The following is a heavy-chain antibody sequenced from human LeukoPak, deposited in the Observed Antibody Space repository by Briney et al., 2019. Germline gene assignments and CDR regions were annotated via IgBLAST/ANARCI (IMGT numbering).Heavy chain of an antibody. J-gene: IGHJ4*02. CDR1: GFTFSSHA. CDR2: ISGSGGGT. CDR3: AHLGYDILTGYYN. D-gene: IGHD3-9*01. V-gene: IGHV3-23*01. Sequence: GGSLSLSCAASGFTFSSHAMSWVRQAPGEGLEWVSGISGSGGGTYYADSVKGRFTVSRDNSKNMLYLQMNSLRAEDTAVYYCAHLGYDILTGYYNWGQGTLVFVS.